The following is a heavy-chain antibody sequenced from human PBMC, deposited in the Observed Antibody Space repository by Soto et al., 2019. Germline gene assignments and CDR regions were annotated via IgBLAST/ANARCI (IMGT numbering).Heavy chain of an antibody. J-gene: IGHJ4*02. CDR1: GFTFSSYW. CDR2: INSDGSST. D-gene: IGHD6-6*01. CDR3: AKYRSSSRGFDY. V-gene: IGHV3-74*01. Sequence: GGSLRLSCAASGFTFSSYWMHWVRQAPGKGLVWVSRINSDGSSTSYADSVKGRFTISRDNAKNTLYLQMNSLRAEDTAVYYCAKYRSSSRGFDYWGQGTLVTVSS.